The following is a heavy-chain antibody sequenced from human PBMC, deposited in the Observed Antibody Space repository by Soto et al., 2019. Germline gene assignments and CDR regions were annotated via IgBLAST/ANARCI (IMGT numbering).Heavy chain of an antibody. D-gene: IGHD5-18*01. V-gene: IGHV4-34*01. Sequence: RQPPGKGLEWIGEINHSGSTNYNPSLKSRVTISVDTSKNQFSLKLSSVTAADTAVYYCARGGLPSGLDYWGQGTLVTVS. CDR2: INHSGST. J-gene: IGHJ4*02. CDR3: ARGGLPSGLDY.